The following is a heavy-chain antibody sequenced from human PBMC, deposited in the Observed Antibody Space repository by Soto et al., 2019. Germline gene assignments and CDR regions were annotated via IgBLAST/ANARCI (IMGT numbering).Heavy chain of an antibody. CDR1: GFTFSSYT. D-gene: IGHD6-19*01. CDR2: ISSSSSYI. J-gene: IGHJ4*02. Sequence: EVQLVESGGGLVKPGGSLRLSCAASGFTFSSYTMNWVRQAPGKGLEWVSSISSSSSYINYADSVKGRFTISRDNAKNSLYLQMNSLRAEDTAVYYCARGYSSGDYWGQGTLVTVSS. V-gene: IGHV3-21*01. CDR3: ARGYSSGDY.